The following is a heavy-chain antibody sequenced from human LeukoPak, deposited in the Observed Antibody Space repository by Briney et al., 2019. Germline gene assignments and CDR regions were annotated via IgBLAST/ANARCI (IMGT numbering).Heavy chain of an antibody. D-gene: IGHD6-19*01. CDR2: ISTSGGST. CDR3: AKDRSQWLVWDKYYFDY. J-gene: IGHJ4*02. CDR1: GFTFSSYA. V-gene: IGHV3-23*01. Sequence: GGSLRLSCAAPGFTFSSYAMSWVRQAPGKGLEWVSTISTSGGSTYYADSVKGRFTISRDNSKNTLYLQMNSLRAEDTAVYYCAKDRSQWLVWDKYYFDYWGQGTLVTVSS.